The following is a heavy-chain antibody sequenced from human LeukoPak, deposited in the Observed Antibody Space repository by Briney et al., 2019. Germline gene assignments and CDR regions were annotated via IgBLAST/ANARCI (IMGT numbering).Heavy chain of an antibody. D-gene: IGHD3-22*01. CDR3: ARDPSAVYYDSSGYFDY. J-gene: IGHJ4*02. V-gene: IGHV4-59*01. Sequence: SETLSLTCAVYGGSFSGYYWSWLRQPPGKGLEWIGYIYYSGSTNYNPSLKSRVTISVDTSKNQFSLKLSSVTAADTAVYYCARDPSAVYYDSSGYFDYWGQGTLVTVSS. CDR1: GGSFSGYY. CDR2: IYYSGST.